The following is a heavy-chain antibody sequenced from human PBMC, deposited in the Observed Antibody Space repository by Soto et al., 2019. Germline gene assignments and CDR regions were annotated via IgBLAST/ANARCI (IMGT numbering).Heavy chain of an antibody. CDR1: GFTFSSYG. J-gene: IGHJ4*02. D-gene: IGHD6-19*01. CDR3: AKGGGSGWYYFDY. CDR2: ISYDGSNK. Sequence: QVQLVESGGGVVQPGRSLRLSCAASGFTFSSYGMHWVRQAPGKGLEWVAVISYDGSNKYYADSVKGRFTISRDNSKNTLYLQMNSLRAEDTAVYYCAKGGGSGWYYFDYWGQGTLVTVSS. V-gene: IGHV3-30*18.